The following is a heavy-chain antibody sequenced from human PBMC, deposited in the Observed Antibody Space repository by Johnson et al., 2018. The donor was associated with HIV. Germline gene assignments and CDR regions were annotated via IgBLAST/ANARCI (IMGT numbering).Heavy chain of an antibody. J-gene: IGHJ3*02. V-gene: IGHV3-64*01. CDR1: GFTFSSYA. Sequence: VQLVESGGGLVQPGGSLRLSCAASGFTFSSYAMHWVRQAPGKGLEYVSAISSNGGSTYYANSVKGRFTISRDNSKNTLYLQMGSLRAEDMAVYYCARQSATGGPFDIWGQGTMVTVSS. CDR2: ISSNGGST. D-gene: IGHD3-10*01. CDR3: ARQSATGGPFDI.